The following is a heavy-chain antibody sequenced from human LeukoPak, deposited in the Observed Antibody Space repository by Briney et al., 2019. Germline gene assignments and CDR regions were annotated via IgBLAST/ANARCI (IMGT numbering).Heavy chain of an antibody. J-gene: IGHJ6*03. Sequence: PGGSLRLSCAASGFTFRSYAMHWVRQAPGKGLEWEANIKQDGSEKYYVDSVKGRFTISRDNAKNSLYLQMNSLRAEDTAVYYCARAIGYCSGGSCFYYMDVWGKGTTVTVSS. CDR3: ARAIGYCSGGSCFYYMDV. V-gene: IGHV3-7*01. CDR2: IKQDGSEK. CDR1: GFTFRSYA. D-gene: IGHD2-15*01.